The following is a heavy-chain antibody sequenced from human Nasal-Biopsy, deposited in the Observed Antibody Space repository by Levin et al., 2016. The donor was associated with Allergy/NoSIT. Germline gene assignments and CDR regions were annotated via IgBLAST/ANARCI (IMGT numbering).Heavy chain of an antibody. J-gene: IGHJ6*02. D-gene: IGHD3-3*01. CDR1: GFTFSSHA. CDR3: VRTLSYDFWTGQYPPTGMDV. Sequence: GGSLRLSCVASGFTFSSHAIHWVRQTPGKGLEWVAVISYGGTTTYFADSVTGRFTISRDNSQNTVFLQMNNLRVEDTAIYYCVRTLSYDFWTGQYPPTGMDVWGQGTTVTVSS. CDR2: ISYGGTTT. V-gene: IGHV3-30*04.